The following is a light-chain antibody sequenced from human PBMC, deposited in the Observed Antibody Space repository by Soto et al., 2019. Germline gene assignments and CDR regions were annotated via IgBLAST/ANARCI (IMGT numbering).Light chain of an antibody. Sequence: MTRSPLPVLPFVGAGATTLCGASQGIYTWLAWYQQKPGKAPNLLIYTASSLQSGVPSRFSGTGSGTEFTLTINNLQPEDFATYYCQQAASFPITFGQGTRLEIK. J-gene: IGKJ5*01. CDR1: QGIYTW. CDR3: QQAASFPIT. V-gene: IGKV1-12*01. CDR2: TAS.